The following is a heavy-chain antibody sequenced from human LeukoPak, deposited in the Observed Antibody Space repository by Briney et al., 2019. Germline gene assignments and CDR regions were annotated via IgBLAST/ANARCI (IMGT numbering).Heavy chain of an antibody. V-gene: IGHV1-18*01. CDR2: ISAYNGNT. CDR1: GYTFTSYG. CDR3: ARQRGPGDPDAFDI. J-gene: IGHJ3*02. D-gene: IGHD4-17*01. Sequence: GASVKVSCKASGYTFTSYGISWVRQAPGQGLEWMGWISAYNGNTNYAQKLQGRVTMTTDTSTGTAYMELRSLRSDDTAVYYCARQRGPGDPDAFDIWGQGTMVTVSS.